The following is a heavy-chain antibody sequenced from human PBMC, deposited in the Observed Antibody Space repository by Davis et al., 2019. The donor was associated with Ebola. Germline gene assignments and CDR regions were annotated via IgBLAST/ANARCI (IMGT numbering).Heavy chain of an antibody. CDR2: INAGNGNT. Sequence: ASVKVSCKASGYTFTSYGISWVRQAPGQRLEWMGWINAGNGNTKYSQKFQGRVTITRDTSASTAYMELSSLRSEDTAVYYCARGGSGSYHGSNTFDYWGQGTLVTVSS. V-gene: IGHV1-3*01. CDR1: GYTFTSYG. D-gene: IGHD1-26*01. J-gene: IGHJ4*02. CDR3: ARGGSGSYHGSNTFDY.